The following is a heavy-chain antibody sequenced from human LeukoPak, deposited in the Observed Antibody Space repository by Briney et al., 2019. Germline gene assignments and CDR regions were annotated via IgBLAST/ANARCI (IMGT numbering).Heavy chain of an antibody. J-gene: IGHJ4*02. D-gene: IGHD6-19*01. Sequence: PGGSLRLSCAASGFTFRTCALHWVRRAPGKGLEWVAVISYDAYYADSVKGRFTISRDNSKNTLYLQMNSLRAEDTAVYFCARSVGSGRFDYWGQGTLVTVSS. CDR2: ISYDA. CDR1: GFTFRTCA. V-gene: IGHV3-30*04. CDR3: ARSVGSGRFDY.